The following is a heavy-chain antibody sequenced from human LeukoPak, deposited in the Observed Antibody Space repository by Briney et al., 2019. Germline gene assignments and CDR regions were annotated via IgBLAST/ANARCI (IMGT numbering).Heavy chain of an antibody. J-gene: IGHJ4*02. D-gene: IGHD3-3*01. Sequence: ASETLSHTCTITSGSINGHYWSWIRQPAGKEMQWIGRIYTSGATNYNPSFKSRVAMSIDTSKKEFTLELTSVTAADTAVYFCARDQYFDFWSSNATPYYFDYWGPGSRVTVSS. V-gene: IGHV4-4*07. CDR3: ARDQYFDFWSSNATPYYFDY. CDR1: SGSINGHY. CDR2: IYTSGAT.